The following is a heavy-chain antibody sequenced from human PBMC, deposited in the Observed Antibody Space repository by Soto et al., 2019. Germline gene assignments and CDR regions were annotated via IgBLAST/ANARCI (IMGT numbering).Heavy chain of an antibody. CDR1: GFTFTSNA. J-gene: IGHJ4*02. V-gene: IGHV3-64*04. CDR2: INDAGTTT. Sequence: GGSLRLSCSVSGFTFTSNAMHWVRQAPGKGLEYVSAINDAGTTTYYADSVKGRFTISRDNSKHTLYLQMNSLTPEDTAVYFCVTTRGNNWDVLAFDHWGQGTLVTVSS. CDR3: VTTRGNNWDVLAFDH. D-gene: IGHD1-1*01.